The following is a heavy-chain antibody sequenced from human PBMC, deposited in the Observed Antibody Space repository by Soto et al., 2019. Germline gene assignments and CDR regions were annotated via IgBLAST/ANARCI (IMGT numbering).Heavy chain of an antibody. CDR2: IYSGCST. CDR3: ARDPPATRHGMDV. V-gene: IGHV3-53*02. Sequence: VQLVETGGGLIQPGGSLRLSCAASGFTVSSNYMSWVRQAPGKGLEWVSVIYSGCSTYYADSVRGRFTISRDNSKNTLYLQMKSLRAEDTAVYYCARDPPATRHGMDVWGQGTTVTVSS. J-gene: IGHJ6*02. CDR1: GFTVSSNY.